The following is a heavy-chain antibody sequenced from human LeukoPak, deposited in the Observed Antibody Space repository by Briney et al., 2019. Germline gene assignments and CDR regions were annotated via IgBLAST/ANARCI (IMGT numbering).Heavy chain of an antibody. CDR1: GGSISSYY. CDR3: ARLASGSYGPLTPFDY. J-gene: IGHJ4*02. V-gene: IGHV4-59*08. CDR2: IYYSGST. D-gene: IGHD1-26*01. Sequence: SETLSLTCTVSGGSISSYYWSWIRQPPGEGLEWIGDIYYSGSTNYNPSLKSRVTISVGTSKNQFSLRLSSVTAADTAVYYSARLASGSYGPLTPFDYWGQGTLVTVSS.